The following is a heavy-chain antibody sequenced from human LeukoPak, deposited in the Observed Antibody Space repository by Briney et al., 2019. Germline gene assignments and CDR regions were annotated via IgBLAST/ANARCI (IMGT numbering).Heavy chain of an antibody. V-gene: IGHV1-69*04. J-gene: IGHJ4*02. CDR3: ARADTAMETDYFDY. Sequence: SVKVPCKASGGTFSSYAISWVRQAPGQGLEWMGRIIPILGIANYAQKFQGRGTITADKSTSTAYMELSSLRSEDTAVYYCARADTAMETDYFDYWGQGTLVTVSS. CDR2: IIPILGIA. CDR1: GGTFSSYA. D-gene: IGHD5-18*01.